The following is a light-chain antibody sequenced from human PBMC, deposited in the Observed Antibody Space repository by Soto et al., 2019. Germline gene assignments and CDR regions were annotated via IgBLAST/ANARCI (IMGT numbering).Light chain of an antibody. CDR1: QSISSN. Sequence: EIVMTQSPATLSVSPGERATLSCRASQSISSNLAWYQQKPGQAPRLLIYGASTRATGIPATFSGSGSGTEFTLTIRSLQSEDFALYYCQQYNNWPFTFGPGTKVDIK. CDR2: GAS. V-gene: IGKV3-15*01. CDR3: QQYNNWPFT. J-gene: IGKJ3*01.